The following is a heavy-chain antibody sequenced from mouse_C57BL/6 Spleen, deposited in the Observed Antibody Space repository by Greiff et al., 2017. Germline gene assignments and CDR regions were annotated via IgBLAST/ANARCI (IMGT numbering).Heavy chain of an antibody. V-gene: IGHV1-15*01. Sequence: VQLQESGAELVRPGASVTLSCKASGYTFTDYEMHWVKQTPVHGLEWIGAIDPETGGTAYNQKFKGKAILTADKSSSTAYMELRSLTSEDSAVYYCTRFRYFDFWGTGTTVTVSS. CDR1: GYTFTDYE. J-gene: IGHJ1*03. CDR3: TRFRYFDF. CDR2: IDPETGGT.